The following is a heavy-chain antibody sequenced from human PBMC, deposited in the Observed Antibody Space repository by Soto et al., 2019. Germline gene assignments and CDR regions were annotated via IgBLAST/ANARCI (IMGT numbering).Heavy chain of an antibody. CDR2: IIPIFGTA. V-gene: IGHV1-69*01. CDR1: GGTFSSYA. CDR3: ARCGYYDFPGPSYYYGMDV. D-gene: IGHD3-3*01. Sequence: QVQLVQSGAEVKKPGASVKVSCKASGGTFSSYAISWVRQAPGQGLEWMGGIIPIFGTANYAQKFQGRVTITADESTSTAYMELSSLRSEDTAVYYCARCGYYDFPGPSYYYGMDVWGQGTTVTVSS. J-gene: IGHJ6*02.